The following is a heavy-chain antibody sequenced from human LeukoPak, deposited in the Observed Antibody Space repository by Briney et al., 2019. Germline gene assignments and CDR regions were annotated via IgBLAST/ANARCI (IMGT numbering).Heavy chain of an antibody. CDR3: TGQLQLNY. CDR1: GFPFSTYS. J-gene: IGHJ4*02. CDR2: ISSSSNTI. Sequence: GGSLRLSCAASGFPFSTYSLNWVRQAPGKGLEWVSYISSSSNTIYYADSMKGRFTISRDNAKNSLYLQMNSLRDEDTAVYYCTGQLQLNYWGRGTLVTVSS. D-gene: IGHD2-15*01. V-gene: IGHV3-48*02.